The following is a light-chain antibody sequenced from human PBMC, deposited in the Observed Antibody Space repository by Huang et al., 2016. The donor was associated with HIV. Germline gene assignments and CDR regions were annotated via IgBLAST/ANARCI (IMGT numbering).Light chain of an antibody. Sequence: EIVLTQSPATLSLSPGERGTLSCRASQSVSRYLAWYQQKPGQAPRLLIYDASNRATGIPARCSGSGSGTDFTLTISSLEPEDFAVYYCQQRSNWPPITFGQGTRLEIK. CDR3: QQRSNWPPIT. CDR2: DAS. V-gene: IGKV3-11*01. J-gene: IGKJ5*01. CDR1: QSVSRY.